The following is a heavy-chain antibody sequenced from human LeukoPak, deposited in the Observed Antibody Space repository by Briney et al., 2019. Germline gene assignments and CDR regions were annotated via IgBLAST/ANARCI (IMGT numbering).Heavy chain of an antibody. Sequence: ASVKVSCKASGYTFTGYYMHWVRQAPGQGLEWMGWINPNSGGTNYAQKFQGRVTMTRDTSISTAYMELSGLRSDDTAVYYCARNGGSDANDAFDIWGQGTMVTVSS. V-gene: IGHV1-2*02. CDR2: INPNSGGT. CDR1: GYTFTGYY. CDR3: ARNGGSDANDAFDI. D-gene: IGHD7-27*01. J-gene: IGHJ3*02.